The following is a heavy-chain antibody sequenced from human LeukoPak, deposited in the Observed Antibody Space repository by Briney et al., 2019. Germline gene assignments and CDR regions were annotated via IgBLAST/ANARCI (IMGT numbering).Heavy chain of an antibody. CDR2: IYYSGST. V-gene: IGHV4-31*03. Sequence: SETLSLTCTVSGGSISSGGYYWSWIRQHPGKGLEWIGYIYYSGSTYYNPSLKSRVTISVDTSKNQFSLKLSSVTAADTAVYYCARYVKVPAANIPREGYYYYYYMDVWGKGTTVTVSS. CDR3: ARYVKVPAANIPREGYYYYYYMDV. D-gene: IGHD2-2*01. J-gene: IGHJ6*03. CDR1: GGSISSGGYY.